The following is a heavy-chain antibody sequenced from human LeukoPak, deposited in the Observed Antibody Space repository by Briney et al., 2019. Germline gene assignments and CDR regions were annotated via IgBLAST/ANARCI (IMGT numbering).Heavy chain of an antibody. Sequence: ASVKVSCKASGYTFTSYYMHWVRQAPGQGLEWMGWINPNSGGTNYAQKFQGRVTMTRDTSISTAYMELSRLRSDDTAVYYCARDEQWLLWFGEPSGEYYFDYWGQGTLVTVSS. CDR2: INPNSGGT. CDR3: ARDEQWLLWFGEPSGEYYFDY. J-gene: IGHJ4*02. V-gene: IGHV1-2*02. CDR1: GYTFTSYY. D-gene: IGHD3-10*01.